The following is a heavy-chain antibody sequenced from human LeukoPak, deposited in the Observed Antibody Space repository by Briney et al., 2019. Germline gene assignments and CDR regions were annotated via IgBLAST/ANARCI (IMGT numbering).Heavy chain of an antibody. J-gene: IGHJ3*02. CDR1: GGSFSGYY. CDR3: ARVSRYNWNYAAFDI. V-gene: IGHV4-34*01. D-gene: IGHD1-7*01. Sequence: SETLSLTCAVYGGSFSGYYWSWIRQPPGKGLEWIGEINHSGSANYNPSLKSRVTISVDTSKNQFSLKLSSVTAADTAVYYCARVSRYNWNYAAFDIWGQGTMVTVSS. CDR2: INHSGSA.